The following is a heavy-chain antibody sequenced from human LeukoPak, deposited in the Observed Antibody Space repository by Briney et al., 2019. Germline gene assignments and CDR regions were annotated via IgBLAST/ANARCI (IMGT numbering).Heavy chain of an antibody. CDR3: ASSWDGYNSPFDY. V-gene: IGHV1-69*05. Sequence: SVRVSCKASGGTFSSYAISWVRQAPGQGLEWMGGIIPIFGTANYAQKFQGRVTITTDGSTSTAYMELSSLRSEGTAVYYCASSWDGYNSPFDYWGQGTLVTVSS. D-gene: IGHD5-24*01. J-gene: IGHJ4*02. CDR1: GGTFSSYA. CDR2: IIPIFGTA.